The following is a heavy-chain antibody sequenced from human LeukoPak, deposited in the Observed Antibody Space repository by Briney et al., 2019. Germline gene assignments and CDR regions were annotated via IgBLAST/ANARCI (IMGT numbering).Heavy chain of an antibody. V-gene: IGHV4-34*01. CDR2: INHSGST. D-gene: IGHD3-3*01. CDR3: ARTRRFLEWLLYRSEEFDY. Sequence: SETLSLTCAVYGGSFSGYYWSWIRQPPGKGLEWIGEINHSGSTNYNPSLKSRVTISVDTSKNQFSLKLSSVTAADTAVYYCARTRRFLEWLLYRSEEFDYWGQGTLVTVSS. J-gene: IGHJ4*02. CDR1: GGSFSGYY.